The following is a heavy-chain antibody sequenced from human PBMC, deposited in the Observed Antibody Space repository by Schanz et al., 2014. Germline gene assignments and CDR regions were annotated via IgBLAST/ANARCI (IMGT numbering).Heavy chain of an antibody. CDR2: IWYDGNNK. D-gene: IGHD5-12*01. J-gene: IGHJ6*03. V-gene: IGHV3-33*01. Sequence: QAQLVESGGGVAQPGGSLGLSWAASGFAFNNYGMHWVRKAPGKGLEWVAIIWYDGNNKKYADSVKGRFTISRDNFKNTLFLQMNSLRAEDTAAYYCARGGSSGYDFSIYYMDVWGKGTTVTVSS. CDR1: GFAFNNYG. CDR3: ARGGSSGYDFSIYYMDV.